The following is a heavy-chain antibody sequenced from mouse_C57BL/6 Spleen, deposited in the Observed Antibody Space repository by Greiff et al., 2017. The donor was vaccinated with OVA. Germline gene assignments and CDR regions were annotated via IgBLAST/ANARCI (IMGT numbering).Heavy chain of an antibody. V-gene: IGHV1-75*01. D-gene: IGHD3-2*02. J-gene: IGHJ2*01. CDR1: GYTFTDYY. CDR3: ARRTAQATFSYIDY. CDR2: IFPGSGST. Sequence: QVQLKQSGPELVKPGASVKISCKASGYTFTDYYINWVKQRPGQGLEWIGWIFPGSGSTYYNEKFKGKATLTVDKSSSTAYMLLSSLTSEDSAVYFCARRTAQATFSYIDYWGQGTTLTVSS.